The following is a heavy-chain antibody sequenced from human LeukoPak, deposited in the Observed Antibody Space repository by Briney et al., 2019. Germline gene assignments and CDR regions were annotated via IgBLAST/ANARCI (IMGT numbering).Heavy chain of an antibody. D-gene: IGHD2-15*01. V-gene: IGHV4-39*02. Sequence: SETLSLTCTVSGGSISSSSYYWGWIRQPPGKGLEWIGSIYYSGSTYYNPSLKSRVTISVDTSKNQFSLKLSSVTAADTAVYYCAREDCSGGSCYSWYFDLWGRGTLVTVSS. CDR3: AREDCSGGSCYSWYFDL. CDR2: IYYSGST. CDR1: GGSISSSSYY. J-gene: IGHJ2*01.